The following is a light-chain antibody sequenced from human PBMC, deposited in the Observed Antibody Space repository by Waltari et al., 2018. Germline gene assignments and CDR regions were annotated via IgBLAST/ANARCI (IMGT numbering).Light chain of an antibody. V-gene: IGLV2-14*03. J-gene: IGLJ2*01. CDR3: SSYANSNTLL. CDR2: DVS. CDR1: NRDIGGYNF. Sequence: QSALSQQPASVSGFPGQSITISCTGGNRDIGGYNFVAWHQQHPGKVPKLIIYDVSYRPSWVSSRFSGSKSGNTASLTSSGLQAEDEADYYCSSYANSNTLLFGGGTKLAVL.